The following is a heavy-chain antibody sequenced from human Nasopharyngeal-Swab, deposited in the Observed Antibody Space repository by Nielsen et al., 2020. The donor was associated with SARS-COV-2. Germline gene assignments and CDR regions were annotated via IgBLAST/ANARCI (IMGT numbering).Heavy chain of an antibody. CDR2: ISSSGSTI. CDR1: GFTFSSYE. Sequence: GESLKIFCAASGFTFSSYEMNWVRQAPGKGLEWVSYISSSGSTIYYADSVKGRFTISRDNAKNSLYLQMNSLRAEDTAVYYCARGGGGGYGDYYYYGMDVWGQGTTVTVSS. V-gene: IGHV3-48*03. J-gene: IGHJ6*02. CDR3: ARGGGGGYGDYYYYGMDV. D-gene: IGHD1-26*01.